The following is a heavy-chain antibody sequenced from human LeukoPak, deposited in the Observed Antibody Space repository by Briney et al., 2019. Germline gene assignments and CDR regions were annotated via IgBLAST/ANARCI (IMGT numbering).Heavy chain of an antibody. CDR2: IIPIFGTA. V-gene: IGHV1-69*01. D-gene: IGHD3-10*01. CDR3: ARARITMVRGVIINFGPYYYGMDV. CDR1: GGTFSSYA. J-gene: IGHJ6*04. Sequence: GAPVKVSCKASGGTFSSYAISWVRQAPGQGLEWMGGIIPIFGTANYAQKFQGRVTITADESTSTAYMELSSLRSEDTAVYYCARARITMVRGVIINFGPYYYGMDVWGKGTTVTVSS.